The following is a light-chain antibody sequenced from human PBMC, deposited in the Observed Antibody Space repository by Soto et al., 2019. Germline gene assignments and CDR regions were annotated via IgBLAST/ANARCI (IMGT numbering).Light chain of an antibody. Sequence: EIVLTQSPGTLSLSPGERATLSCRASQSVSSSYLAWYQQKPGQAPRLLIYGASSRATGIPDRFSCSGSVTDFTLTISRLEPEDFAMYYCQQYGRSPLVTFGQGTRLEIK. CDR3: QQYGRSPLVT. CDR2: GAS. V-gene: IGKV3-20*01. CDR1: QSVSSSY. J-gene: IGKJ5*01.